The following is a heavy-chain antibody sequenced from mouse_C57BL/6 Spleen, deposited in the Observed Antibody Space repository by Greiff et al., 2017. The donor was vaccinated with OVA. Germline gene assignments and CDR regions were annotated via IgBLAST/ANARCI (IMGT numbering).Heavy chain of an antibody. V-gene: IGHV10-3*01. Sequence: EVQLVESGGGLVQPKGSLKLSCAASGFTFNTYAMHWVRQAPGKGLEWVARIRSKSSNYATYYADSVKDRFTISRDDPQSMLYLQMNNLKTEDTAMYYCVRDTGDYGSSPFAYWGQGTLVTVSA. CDR3: VRDTGDYGSSPFAY. CDR2: IRSKSSNYAT. J-gene: IGHJ3*01. D-gene: IGHD1-1*01. CDR1: GFTFNTYA.